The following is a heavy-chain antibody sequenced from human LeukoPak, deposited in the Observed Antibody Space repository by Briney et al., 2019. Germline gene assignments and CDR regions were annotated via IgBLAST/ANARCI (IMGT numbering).Heavy chain of an antibody. D-gene: IGHD6-6*01. CDR2: IAIGADTT. J-gene: IGHJ4*02. CDR3: AKEIRPNDY. Sequence: GGSLRLSCTASGFTFTNHGMTWVRQAPGKGLEWVSAIAIGADTTYYADSVKGRFTISRDTSKSTLYLQMNGLRVEDTGIYYCAKEIRPNDYWGQGTLVTVSS. CDR1: GFTFTNHG. V-gene: IGHV3-23*01.